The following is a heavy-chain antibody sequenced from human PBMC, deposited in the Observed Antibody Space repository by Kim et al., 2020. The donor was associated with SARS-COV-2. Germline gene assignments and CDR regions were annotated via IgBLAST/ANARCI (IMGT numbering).Heavy chain of an antibody. D-gene: IGHD1-26*01. CDR1: GASINTFY. J-gene: IGHJ6*01. Sequence: SETLSLTCSVSGASINTFYWSWLRQALGKGLEWIGYVFQSGRTKYNPSLKSRVTISLDTTKNQVSLKLKSVTAADTAIYFCARDLGISGTDFHYFCGLDV. CDR2: VFQSGRT. V-gene: IGHV4-59*13. CDR3: ARDLGISGTDFHYFCGLDV.